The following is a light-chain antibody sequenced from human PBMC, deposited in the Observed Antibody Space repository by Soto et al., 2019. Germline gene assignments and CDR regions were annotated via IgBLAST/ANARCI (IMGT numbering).Light chain of an antibody. CDR3: QQYGSSPPWT. Sequence: EIVLTQSPGILSLSPGEGATLSCRASQSVSSSYLAWYQQKPGQAPRLLIYGASSRATGIPDRFSGSGSGTDFTLTISRLEPEDFAVYYCQQYGSSPPWTFGQGTKVDIK. CDR2: GAS. CDR1: QSVSSSY. V-gene: IGKV3-20*01. J-gene: IGKJ1*01.